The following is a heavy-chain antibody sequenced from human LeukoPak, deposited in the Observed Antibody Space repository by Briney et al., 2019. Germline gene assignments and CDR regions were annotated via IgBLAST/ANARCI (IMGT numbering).Heavy chain of an antibody. Sequence: SETLSLTCTVSGGSISSTTYYWGWIRQPPGRGLEWIAYIHYSGSAAYNPSLKSRVTISRDMSTNQFSLKMTSVTAADTAVYFCARDMGAPDYGSYSVDYWGQGTLVTVSS. CDR2: IHYSGSA. CDR3: ARDMGAPDYGSYSVDY. D-gene: IGHD4-23*01. V-gene: IGHV4-61*05. CDR1: GGSISSTTYY. J-gene: IGHJ4*02.